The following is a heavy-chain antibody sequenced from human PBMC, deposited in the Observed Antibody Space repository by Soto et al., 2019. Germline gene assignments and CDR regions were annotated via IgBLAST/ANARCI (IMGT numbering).Heavy chain of an antibody. CDR1: GFTFGKYA. J-gene: IGHJ4*02. CDR2: VSGNGAVT. CDR3: AKVPASLKTFDY. V-gene: IGHV3-23*01. D-gene: IGHD2-2*01. Sequence: EVQLLDSGGGLAQPGGSLRLSCAASGFTFGKYAVNWVRQAPGKGLEWVSTVSGNGAVTYYADSVKGRFTISRDNSRSTLYLQMNNLRAEDTAIYFCAKVPASLKTFDYWGQGTLVTASS.